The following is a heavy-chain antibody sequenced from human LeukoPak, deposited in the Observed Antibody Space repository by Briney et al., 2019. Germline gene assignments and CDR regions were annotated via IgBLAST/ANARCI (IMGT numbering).Heavy chain of an antibody. J-gene: IGHJ3*02. Sequence: HAGGSLRLSCAASGFTFSSYAMSWVRQAPGKGLEWVSAISGSGGSTYYADSVKGRFTISRDNAKNSLYLQMNSLRAEDTALYYCAKDGPGSSWYLNAFDIWGQGTMVTVSS. CDR1: GFTFSSYA. V-gene: IGHV3-23*01. CDR2: ISGSGGST. CDR3: AKDGPGSSWYLNAFDI. D-gene: IGHD6-13*01.